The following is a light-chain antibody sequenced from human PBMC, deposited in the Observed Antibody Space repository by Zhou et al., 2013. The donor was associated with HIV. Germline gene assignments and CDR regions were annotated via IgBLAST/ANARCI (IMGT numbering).Light chain of an antibody. Sequence: DIQMTQSPSSLSASVGDRVTITCRASQSISSYLNWYQQKPGKAPKLLIYAASSLQSGVPSRFSGSGSGTDFTLTISSLQPEDFATYYCLQHSSYPRTFGQGTKLEI. CDR2: AAS. CDR3: LQHSSYPRT. CDR1: QSISSY. J-gene: IGKJ2*01. V-gene: IGKV1-39*01.